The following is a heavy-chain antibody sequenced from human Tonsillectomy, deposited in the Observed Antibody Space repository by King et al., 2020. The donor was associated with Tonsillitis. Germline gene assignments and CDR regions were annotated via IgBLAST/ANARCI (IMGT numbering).Heavy chain of an antibody. CDR3: SKGAGSPGGLVSAYWNFDL. CDR1: VGSISGYY. J-gene: IGHJ2*01. V-gene: IGHV4-59*01. CDR2: IYYSGTT. Sequence: QLQESGPGLVKPSETLSLTCTVSVGSISGYYWSWIRQFPGKGLEWIGYIYYSGTTNYNPSLKSLVTISVETSKNQFSLNLYSVTSADTAVYYCSKGAGSPGGLVSAYWNFDLWGRGTLVTVFS. D-gene: IGHD1-14*01.